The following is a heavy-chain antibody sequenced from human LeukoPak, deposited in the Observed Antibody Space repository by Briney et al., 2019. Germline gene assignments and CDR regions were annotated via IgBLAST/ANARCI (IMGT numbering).Heavy chain of an antibody. CDR1: GFTFSGYR. Sequence: PGGSLRLSCEASGFTFSGYRMNWVRQAPGKGLEWVSYISESSSHTYNADSVKGRFTISRDNAKNSLYLQMNSLRVEDTGIYYCARDRAVKARIGGMDVWGQGTTVIVSS. V-gene: IGHV3-21*06. CDR2: ISESSSHT. D-gene: IGHD5-24*01. CDR3: ARDRAVKARIGGMDV. J-gene: IGHJ6*02.